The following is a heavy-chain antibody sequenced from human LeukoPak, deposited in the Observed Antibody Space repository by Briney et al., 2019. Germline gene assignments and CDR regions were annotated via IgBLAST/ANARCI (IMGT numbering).Heavy chain of an antibody. CDR3: ARDSYGMDV. Sequence: PGGSLRLSCAASGFTFSSYAMHWVRQAPGKGLEWVALISYDGSNKYYADSVKGRFTISRDNSKNTLYLQMNSLRAEDTAVYYCARDSYGMDVWGQGTTVTVSS. CDR1: GFTFSSYA. CDR2: ISYDGSNK. V-gene: IGHV3-30-3*01. J-gene: IGHJ6*02.